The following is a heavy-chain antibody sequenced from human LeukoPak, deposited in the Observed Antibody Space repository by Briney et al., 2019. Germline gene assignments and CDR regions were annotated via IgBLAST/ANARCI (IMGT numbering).Heavy chain of an antibody. V-gene: IGHV3-48*03. CDR2: ISSSGLTI. D-gene: IGHD1-26*01. Sequence: GGSLRLSCAASGFTFSSYEMNWVRQAPGKGLEWVSYISSSGLTIYCADFVRGRFTISRDNAKNSLYLQMNSLRAEDTAVYYCARGDGLVGATTGFDYWGQGTLVTVSS. CDR3: ARGDGLVGATTGFDY. CDR1: GFTFSSYE. J-gene: IGHJ4*02.